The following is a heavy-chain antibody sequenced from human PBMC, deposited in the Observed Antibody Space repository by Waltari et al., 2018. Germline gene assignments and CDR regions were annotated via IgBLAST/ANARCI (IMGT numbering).Heavy chain of an antibody. CDR3: ARSSPFIAAAGWTFDY. V-gene: IGHV4-59*01. D-gene: IGHD6-13*01. CDR2: IYYSGST. J-gene: IGHJ4*02. CDR1: GGSISSYY. Sequence: QVQLQESGPGLVKPSETLSLTCTVSGGSISSYYWSWIRQPQGTGLEWLGYIYYSGSTNYNPSLKSRVTISVDTSKNQFSLKLSSVTAADTAVYYCARSSPFIAAAGWTFDYWGQGTLVTVSS.